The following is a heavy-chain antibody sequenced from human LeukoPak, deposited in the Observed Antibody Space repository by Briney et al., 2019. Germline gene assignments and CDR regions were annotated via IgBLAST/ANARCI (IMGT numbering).Heavy chain of an antibody. D-gene: IGHD5-18*01. CDR3: ARHSYGYNFYYFDY. V-gene: IGHV4-59*08. Sequence: PSETLSLTCTVSGGSISSYYWSWIRQPPGKGLEWIGYIYYSGSTNYNPSLKSRVTISVDTSKNQFSLKLSSVTAADTAVYYGARHSYGYNFYYFDYWGQGTLVTVSS. CDR2: IYYSGST. J-gene: IGHJ4*02. CDR1: GGSISSYY.